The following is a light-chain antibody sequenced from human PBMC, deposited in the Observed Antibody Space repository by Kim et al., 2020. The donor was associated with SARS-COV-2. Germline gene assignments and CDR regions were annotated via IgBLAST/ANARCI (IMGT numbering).Light chain of an antibody. CDR2: GVS. CDR3: LQHNSYPRT. J-gene: IGKJ5*01. CDR1: LAISNY. V-gene: IGKV1-17*03. Sequence: ASVGDRVTITCRASLAISNYLVWFQQRPGKVPKRLIYGVSTLQSGVPSRFSGSGSGTEFTLTISSLQPEDFATYYCLQHNSYPRTFGQGTRVEIK.